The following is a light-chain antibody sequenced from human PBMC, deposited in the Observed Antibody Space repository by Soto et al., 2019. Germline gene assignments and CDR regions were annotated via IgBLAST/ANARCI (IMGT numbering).Light chain of an antibody. J-gene: IGKJ1*01. CDR3: QQYNNWPPDRT. CDR2: GAS. V-gene: IGKV3-15*01. CDR1: QSVGSN. Sequence: EIVMTQSPATLSVSPGERATLSCRASQSVGSNLAWYQQKPGQAPTLLIYGASTTATGIPARFSGSGSGTEFTLTISSLQSEDFAIYSCQQYNNWPPDRTFGQGTKVEIK.